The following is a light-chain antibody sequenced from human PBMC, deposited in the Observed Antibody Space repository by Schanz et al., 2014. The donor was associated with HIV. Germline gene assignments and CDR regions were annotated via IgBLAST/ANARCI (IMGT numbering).Light chain of an antibody. CDR3: QQYGSSPL. J-gene: IGKJ1*01. V-gene: IGKV3-20*01. Sequence: EMVMTQSPATLSASPGERATLSCRASQSIGSNLAWYQQKPGQAPRLLIYGASSRATGIPDRFSGSGSGTDFTLTISRLEPEDFAMYYCQQYGSSPLFGQGTKVEIK. CDR1: QSIGSN. CDR2: GAS.